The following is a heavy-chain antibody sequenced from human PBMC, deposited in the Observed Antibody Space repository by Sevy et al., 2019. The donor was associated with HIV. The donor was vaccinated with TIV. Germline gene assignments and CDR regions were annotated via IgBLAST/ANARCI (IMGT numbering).Heavy chain of an antibody. CDR2: IKQAGSEK. J-gene: IGHJ4*02. V-gene: IGHV3-7*03. D-gene: IGHD4-17*01. Sequence: GGSLRLSCAASGFTFRSYWMSWVRQAPGKGLEWVANIKQAGSEKYYVDSVKGRFTISRDNAKNSLYLQMNSLRAEDTAVYYCARDWDYGDYTDHSDYWGQGTLVTVSS. CDR3: ARDWDYGDYTDHSDY. CDR1: GFTFRSYW.